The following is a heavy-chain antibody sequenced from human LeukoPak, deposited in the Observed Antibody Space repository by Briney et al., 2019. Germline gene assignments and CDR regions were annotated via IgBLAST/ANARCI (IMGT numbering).Heavy chain of an antibody. Sequence: SVKVSCKASGGTFSSYAISWVRQAPGQGLEWMGGIIPIFGTANYAQKFQGRVTITTDESTSTAYMELSSLRSEDAAVYYCARGRESHYDFWSGPLDYWGQGTLVTVSS. CDR3: ARGRESHYDFWSGPLDY. CDR1: GGTFSSYA. J-gene: IGHJ4*02. D-gene: IGHD3-3*01. V-gene: IGHV1-69*05. CDR2: IIPIFGTA.